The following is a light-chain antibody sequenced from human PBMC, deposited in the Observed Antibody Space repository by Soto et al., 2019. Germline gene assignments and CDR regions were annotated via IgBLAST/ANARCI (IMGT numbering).Light chain of an antibody. CDR1: QSVSSN. CDR3: QQYNDWPLT. V-gene: IGKV3-15*01. CDR2: GAV. J-gene: IGKJ1*01. Sequence: EILMTQSPVTLSVSPLERSTLSCRASQSVSSNLAWYQQKPGQAPSLLIYGAVTRATGIPARFSGTGSGTEFTLTISSLQSEDFALYYCQQYNDWPLTFGQGTKVDIK.